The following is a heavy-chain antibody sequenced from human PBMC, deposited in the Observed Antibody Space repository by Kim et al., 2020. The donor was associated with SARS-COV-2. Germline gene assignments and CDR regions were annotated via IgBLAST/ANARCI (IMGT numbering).Heavy chain of an antibody. CDR2: VRSKPNNYAT. J-gene: IGHJ4*02. CDR1: GFTFSDSP. V-gene: IGHV3-73*01. CDR3: TSGEGDYVWGSYRYTPLGY. Sequence: GGSLRLSCAASGFTFSDSPMHWVRQASGKGLEWVGRVRSKPNNYATAYAASVKGRFTISRDDSKNTAYLQMNSLKTEDTAVYYCTSGEGDYVWGSYRYTPLGYWGQGTLVTVSS. D-gene: IGHD3-16*02.